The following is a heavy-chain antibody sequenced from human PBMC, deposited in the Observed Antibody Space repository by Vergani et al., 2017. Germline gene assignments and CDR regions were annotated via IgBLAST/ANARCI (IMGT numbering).Heavy chain of an antibody. D-gene: IGHD2-21*01. CDR1: GGSISSSSYY. CDR2: IYYSGST. V-gene: IGHV4-39*07. J-gene: IGHJ1*01. Sequence: QLQLQESGPGLVKPSETLSLTCTVSGGSISSSSYYWGWIRQPPGKGLEWIGSIYYSGSTYYNPSLKSRVTISVDTSKNQFSLKLSSVTAADTAVYYCARFNPVVIATFQHWGQGTLVTVSS. CDR3: ARFNPVVIATFQH.